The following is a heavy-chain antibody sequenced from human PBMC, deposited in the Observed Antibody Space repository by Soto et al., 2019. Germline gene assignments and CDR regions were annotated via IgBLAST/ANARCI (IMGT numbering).Heavy chain of an antibody. CDR2: MNSDGSSA. V-gene: IGHV3-74*01. CDR3: ARDLVDTSMGTRFGGLYYYYGMDV. J-gene: IGHJ6*02. Sequence: WGSLILSCAASGFTFRDYWMHWVRQAQGKGLVWVSRMNSDGSSATYADSVKGRFTISRDNAKNTLYLQVNSLRAEDTAVYYCARDLVDTSMGTRFGGLYYYYGMDVWGQGTTVTVSS. CDR1: GFTFRDYW. D-gene: IGHD5-18*01.